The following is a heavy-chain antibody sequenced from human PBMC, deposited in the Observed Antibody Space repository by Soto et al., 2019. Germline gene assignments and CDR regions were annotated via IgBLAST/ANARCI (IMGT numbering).Heavy chain of an antibody. V-gene: IGHV3-30-3*01. CDR3: ATPPFYGSGRHT. D-gene: IGHD3-10*01. J-gene: IGHJ4*02. CDR2: ISYDGSNK. CDR1: GFTFSSYA. Sequence: QVQLVESGGGVVQPGRSLRLSCAASGFTFSSYAMHWVRQAPGKGLEWGAVISYDGSNKYYADSVKGRFTISRDNSKNTLYLQMHSLRAEDTAVYYCATPPFYGSGRHTWGQGTLVTVSS.